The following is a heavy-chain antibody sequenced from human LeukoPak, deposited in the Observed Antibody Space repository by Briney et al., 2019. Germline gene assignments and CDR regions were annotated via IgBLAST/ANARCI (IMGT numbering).Heavy chain of an antibody. Sequence: GGSLRLSCAASGFTFSSYGMHWVRQAPGKGLEWVAFIRYDGSNKYYADSVKGRFTISRDNSKNTLYLQMNSLRAEDTAVYYCATVYCSGGSCYQYYFDYWGQGTLVTVSS. V-gene: IGHV3-30*02. CDR3: ATVYCSGGSCYQYYFDY. J-gene: IGHJ4*02. CDR2: IRYDGSNK. CDR1: GFTFSSYG. D-gene: IGHD2-15*01.